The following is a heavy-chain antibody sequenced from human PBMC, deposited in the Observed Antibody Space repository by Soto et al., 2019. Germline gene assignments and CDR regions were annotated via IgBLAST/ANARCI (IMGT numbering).Heavy chain of an antibody. CDR2: INAGNGNT. D-gene: IGHD3-10*01. CDR3: AKDIGAPRGYYYYYGMDV. V-gene: IGHV1-3*01. CDR1: GYTFTGYA. Sequence: ASVKVSCKASGYTFTGYAMHWVRQAPGQRLEWMGWINAGNGNTKYSQKFQGRVTITRDTSASTAYMELNSLRTEDTALYYCAKDIGAPRGYYYYYGMDVWGQGTTVTVSS. J-gene: IGHJ6*02.